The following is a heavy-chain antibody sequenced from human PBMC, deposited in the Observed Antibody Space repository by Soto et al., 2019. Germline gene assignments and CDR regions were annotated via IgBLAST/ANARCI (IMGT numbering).Heavy chain of an antibody. Sequence: SETLSLTCTASGVSISSYYWSWIRQPPGKGLEWIGYIYYSGSTNYNPSLKSRVTISVDTSKNQFSLKLSSVTAADTAVYYCARTTVTTFFDYWGQGTLVTVSS. D-gene: IGHD4-17*01. CDR2: IYYSGST. J-gene: IGHJ4*02. CDR1: GVSISSYY. V-gene: IGHV4-59*08. CDR3: ARTTVTTFFDY.